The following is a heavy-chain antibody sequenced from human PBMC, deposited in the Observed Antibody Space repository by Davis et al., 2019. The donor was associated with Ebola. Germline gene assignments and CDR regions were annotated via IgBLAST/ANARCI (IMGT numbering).Heavy chain of an antibody. J-gene: IGHJ4*02. CDR2: IGTAGDT. Sequence: GESLKISCAASGFTFSSYDMHWVRQATGKGLEWVSAIGTAGDTYYPGSVKGRFTISRDNAKNSLYLQMNSLRAEDTAVYYCAKEILWFGELLGFDYWGQGTLVTVSS. D-gene: IGHD3-10*01. CDR1: GFTFSSYD. V-gene: IGHV3-13*01. CDR3: AKEILWFGELLGFDY.